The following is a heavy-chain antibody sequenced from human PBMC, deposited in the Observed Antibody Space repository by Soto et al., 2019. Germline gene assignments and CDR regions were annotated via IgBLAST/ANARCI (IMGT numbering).Heavy chain of an antibody. V-gene: IGHV3-23*01. CDR2: ISGTGGST. J-gene: IGHJ4*02. Sequence: GGSLRLSCAASGFTFNNYAMNWVRQAPGKGLEWVATISGTGGSTYYADSVKGRFTISRDNSKNTLYLQMNSLRVEDTAVYYCAKDRLAGNFDYWGQGTQVTAPQ. CDR1: GFTFNNYA. CDR3: AKDRLAGNFDY.